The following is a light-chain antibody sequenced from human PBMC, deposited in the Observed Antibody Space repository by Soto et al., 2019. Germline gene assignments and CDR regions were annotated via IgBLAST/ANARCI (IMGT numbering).Light chain of an antibody. CDR3: HQYGTSPDT. CDR1: QSVSSGH. V-gene: IGKV3-20*01. J-gene: IGKJ2*01. CDR2: GAS. Sequence: EIVLTQSPDTLSLSPGERAALSCRASQSVSSGHLAWYQQKPGQAPRLLFYGASNRTTGIPDRFSGSGSGTEFTLTISRLEPEDFAVYSCHQYGTSPDTFGQGTKLEI.